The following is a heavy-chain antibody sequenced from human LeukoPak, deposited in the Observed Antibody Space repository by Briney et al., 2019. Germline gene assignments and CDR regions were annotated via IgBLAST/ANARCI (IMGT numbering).Heavy chain of an antibody. Sequence: GGSLRLSCAASGFTFTSHTMNWVRQAPGKGLEWVSSISSSSTYKHYADSVKGRFTISRDDAKNSLYLQMNSLRAEDTAVYYCARESYHSSGPYPRDIDHWGQGTLVTVSS. D-gene: IGHD3-22*01. CDR3: ARESYHSSGPYPRDIDH. J-gene: IGHJ4*02. V-gene: IGHV3-21*01. CDR2: ISSSSTYK. CDR1: GFTFTSHT.